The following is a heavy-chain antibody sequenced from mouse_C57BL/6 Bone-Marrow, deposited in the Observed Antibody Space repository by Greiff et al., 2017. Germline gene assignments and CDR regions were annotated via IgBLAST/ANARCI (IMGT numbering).Heavy chain of an antibody. Sequence: QVQLQQPGAELVRPGSSVKLSCKASGYTFTSYWMHWVKQRPIQGLEWIGNIDPSDSETHYNQKFKDKATLTVDKSSSTAYMQLSSLTSEESAVYYCARWGLDYYGSSYFHWYFDVWGTGTTVTVSS. D-gene: IGHD1-1*01. CDR1: GYTFTSYW. CDR2: IDPSDSET. CDR3: ARWGLDYYGSSYFHWYFDV. J-gene: IGHJ1*03. V-gene: IGHV1-52*01.